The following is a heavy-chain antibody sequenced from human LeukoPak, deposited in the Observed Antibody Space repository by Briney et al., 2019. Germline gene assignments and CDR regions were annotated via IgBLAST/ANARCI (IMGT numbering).Heavy chain of an antibody. CDR2: INPNSGGT. V-gene: IGHV1-2*02. D-gene: IGHD3-3*01. CDR3: ARDPLTIFGAVIMDGMDV. CDR1: GYTFTGYY. J-gene: IGHJ6*02. Sequence: ASVKVSCKASGYTFTGYYMHWVRQAPGQGLEWMGWINPNSGGTNYAQKFQGRVTMTRDTSISTAYMELSRLRSDDTAVYYCARDPLTIFGAVIMDGMDVWGQGTTVTVSS.